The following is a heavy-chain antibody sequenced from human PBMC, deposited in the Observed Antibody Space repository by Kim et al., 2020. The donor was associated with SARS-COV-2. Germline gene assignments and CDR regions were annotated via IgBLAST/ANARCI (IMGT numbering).Heavy chain of an antibody. CDR1: GFTFSNHW. J-gene: IGHJ3*02. CDR2: IKPDGSEA. V-gene: IGHV3-7*03. D-gene: IGHD6-19*01. CDR3: VRIIRVWSFDI. Sequence: GGSLRLSCAASGFTFSNHWMTWVRQAPGKGLEWVANIKPDGSEAYYVDSVKGRLTVSRDNARNSLYLQMNSLRFEDTAVYYCVRIIRVWSFDILGPGTMV.